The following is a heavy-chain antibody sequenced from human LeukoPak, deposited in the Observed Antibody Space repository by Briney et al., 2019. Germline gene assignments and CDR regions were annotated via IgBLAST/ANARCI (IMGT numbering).Heavy chain of an antibody. CDR2: IYYSGST. CDR3: ARVGYYYGSGGYYYYGMDV. Sequence: KASETLSLTCTVSGGSISSYYWSWIRQPPGKGLEWIGYIYYSGSTNYNPSLKSRVTISVDTSKNQFSLKLSSVTAADTAVYYCARVGYYYGSGGYYYYGMDVWGQGTTVTVSS. CDR1: GGSISSYY. J-gene: IGHJ6*02. V-gene: IGHV4-59*08. D-gene: IGHD3-10*01.